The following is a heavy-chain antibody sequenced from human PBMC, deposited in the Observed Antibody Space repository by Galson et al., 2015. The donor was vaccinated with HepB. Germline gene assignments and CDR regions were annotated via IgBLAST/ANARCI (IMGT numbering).Heavy chain of an antibody. J-gene: IGHJ6*03. Sequence: SLRLSCAASGFTFSSYAMTWVRQAPGKGLEWVSAISYDGSNKYYADSVKGRFTISRDNSKNTLYLQMNSLRAEDTAVYYCAKDQLYSNDNYYYDDRDVWGKGTPVTVSS. CDR1: GFTFSSYA. CDR2: ISYDGSNK. D-gene: IGHD4-11*01. V-gene: IGHV3-30-3*01. CDR3: AKDQLYSNDNYYYDDRDV.